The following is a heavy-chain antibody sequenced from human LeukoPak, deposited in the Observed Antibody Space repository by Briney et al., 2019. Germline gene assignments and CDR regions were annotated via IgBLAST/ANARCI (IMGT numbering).Heavy chain of an antibody. CDR1: GFTFSSYA. CDR2: ISYDGSNK. CDR3: ARDQWELRGAYYFDY. Sequence: GGSLRLSCAASGFTFSSYAMHWVRQAPGKGLEWVAVISYDGSNKYYADSVKGRFTISRDNSKNTLYLQMNSLRAEDTAVYYCARDQWELRGAYYFDYWGQGTLVTVSS. D-gene: IGHD1-26*01. J-gene: IGHJ4*02. V-gene: IGHV3-30-3*01.